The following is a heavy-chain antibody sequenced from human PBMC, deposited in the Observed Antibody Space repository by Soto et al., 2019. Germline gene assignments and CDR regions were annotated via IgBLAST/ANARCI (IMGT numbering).Heavy chain of an antibody. CDR2: ISYDGSNK. CDR1: GFTFSSYA. J-gene: IGHJ4*02. CDR3: AREYRMGPTYYFDY. V-gene: IGHV3-30-3*01. Sequence: PGGSLRLSCAASGFTFSSYAMSWVRQAPGKGLGWVAVISYDGSNKYYADSVKGRFTISRDNSKNTLYLQMNSLRAEDTAVYYCAREYRMGPTYYFDYWGQGTLVTVSS. D-gene: IGHD5-18*01.